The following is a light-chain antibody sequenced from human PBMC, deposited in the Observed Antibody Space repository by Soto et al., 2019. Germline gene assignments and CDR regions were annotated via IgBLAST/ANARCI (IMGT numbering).Light chain of an antibody. J-gene: IGKJ2*01. CDR2: KAT. V-gene: IGKV1-5*03. Sequence: DIQMTQSPSTLSASVGDGVTITCRASQSIGSWLAWYQQKPGKAPKLLIYKATNLQSGVPSRFSGSGSGTDFSLTISSLHPVESATYYCQQYNDFQYTFGQGTKLEI. CDR3: QQYNDFQYT. CDR1: QSIGSW.